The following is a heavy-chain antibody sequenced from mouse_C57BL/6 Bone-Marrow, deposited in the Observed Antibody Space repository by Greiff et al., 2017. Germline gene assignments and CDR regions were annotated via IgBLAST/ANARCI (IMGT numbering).Heavy chain of an antibody. CDR1: GFTFSSYA. D-gene: IGHD2-3*01. Sequence: EVKLMESGGGLVKPGGSLKLSCAASGFTFSSYAMSWVRQTPEKRLEWVATISDGGSYTYYPDNVKGRFTIYRDNAKNNLYLQMSHLKSEDTAMYYCARDRTDGYYLMDYWGQGTSVTVSS. CDR3: ARDRTDGYYLMDY. CDR2: ISDGGSYT. J-gene: IGHJ4*01. V-gene: IGHV5-4*01.